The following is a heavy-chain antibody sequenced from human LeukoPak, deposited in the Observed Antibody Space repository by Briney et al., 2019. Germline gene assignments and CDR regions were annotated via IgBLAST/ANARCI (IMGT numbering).Heavy chain of an antibody. CDR1: GLTFSSYA. D-gene: IGHD3-10*01. V-gene: IGHV3-23*01. CDR3: AKSGGQVAGAVISPEFYYMDV. J-gene: IGHJ6*03. Sequence: PGGSLRLSCAASGLTFSSYAMTWVRQAPGKGLEWVSGISGSGGSTYYTASVKGRFTISRDNSKNTLYLQMNSLRAEDTAVYYCAKSGGQVAGAVISPEFYYMDVWGKGTTVTVAS. CDR2: ISGSGGST.